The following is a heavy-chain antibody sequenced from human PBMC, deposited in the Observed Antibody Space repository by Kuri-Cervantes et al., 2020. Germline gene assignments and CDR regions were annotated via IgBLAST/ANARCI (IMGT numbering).Heavy chain of an antibody. J-gene: IGHJ4*02. V-gene: IGHV4-4*02. CDR2: IYHSGST. CDR3: AMLTSQNIVPQRRPPDY. D-gene: IGHD4/OR15-4a*01. CDR1: GITFSNAW. Sequence: GSLRLSCAASGITFSNAWLSWVRQAPGKGLEWIGSIYHSGSTYYNPSLKSRVTISVDTSKNQFSLKLSPVTAADTAVYYCAMLTSQNIVPQRRPPDYWGQGTLVTVSS.